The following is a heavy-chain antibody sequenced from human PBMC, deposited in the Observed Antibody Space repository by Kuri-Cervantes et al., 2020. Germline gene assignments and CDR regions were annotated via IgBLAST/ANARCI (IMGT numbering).Heavy chain of an antibody. CDR2: IYSSGST. V-gene: IGHV4-39*07. CDR3: ARARGGDKTKRYFDL. Sequence: ESLKISCTVSGGSLISSTFSWGWIRQPPGKGLEWIGNIYSSGSTYYSPSLQTRVTISVDTSKNQFSLKLSSVTAADTAVYYCARARGGDKTKRYFDLWGRGTLVTVSS. J-gene: IGHJ2*01. CDR1: GGSLISSTFS. D-gene: IGHD2-21*02.